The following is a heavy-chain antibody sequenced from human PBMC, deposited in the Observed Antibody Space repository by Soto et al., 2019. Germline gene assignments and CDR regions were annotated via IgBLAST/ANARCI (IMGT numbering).Heavy chain of an antibody. V-gene: IGHV3-33*01. CDR2: IWYDGSNK. Sequence: PGGSLRLSCAASGFTFSSYGMHWVRQAPGKGLEWVAVIWYDGSNKYYAASVKGRFTISRDNSKNTLYLQMNSLRAEDTAVYYCARRWGSGWSVDYWGQGTLVTVSS. CDR1: GFTFSSYG. CDR3: ARRWGSGWSVDY. D-gene: IGHD6-19*01. J-gene: IGHJ4*02.